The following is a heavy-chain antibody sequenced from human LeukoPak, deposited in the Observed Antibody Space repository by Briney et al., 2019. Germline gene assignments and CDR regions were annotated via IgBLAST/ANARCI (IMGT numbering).Heavy chain of an antibody. D-gene: IGHD3-22*01. CDR3: ARRADSSGYFVS. CDR2: IYPGDSDT. Sequence: GESLRISCKGSGYSFTSYWIAWLRQMAGKGLEWMGIIYPGDSDTRYSPSFQGQVTISADKSISTAYLQWSSLKASDTAMYYCARRADSSGYFVSWGQGTLVTVSS. CDR1: GYSFTSYW. J-gene: IGHJ5*01. V-gene: IGHV5-51*01.